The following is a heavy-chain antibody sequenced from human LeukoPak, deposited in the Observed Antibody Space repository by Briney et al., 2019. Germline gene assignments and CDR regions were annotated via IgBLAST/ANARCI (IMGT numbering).Heavy chain of an antibody. CDR2: IYYSGST. CDR3: ARSYGSGGLHNWLDP. Sequence: PSETLSLTCTVSGGSISNSLYYWAWIRQPPGKGPEWIGNIYYSGSTYYNPSLKSRLTMSVDMSKNQFSLKLSSVTAADTAVYYCARSYGSGGLHNWLDPWGQGTLVTVSS. J-gene: IGHJ5*02. D-gene: IGHD3-10*01. V-gene: IGHV4-39*01. CDR1: GGSISNSLYY.